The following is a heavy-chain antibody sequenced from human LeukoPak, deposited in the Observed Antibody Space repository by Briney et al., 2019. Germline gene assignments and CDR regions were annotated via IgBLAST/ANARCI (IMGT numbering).Heavy chain of an antibody. CDR1: GFTFSHYG. CDR2: IKYDGSKI. V-gene: IGHV3-30*02. D-gene: IGHD2/OR15-2a*01. Sequence: GGSLRLSCETSGFTFSHYGIHWVRQVPGMGLEWVAFIKYDGSKIYYAESVQGRFTISRDNSKNNLFLQLTRMRPQDTAVYYCATDGIPSATALANWGQGTLVTVSS. CDR3: ATDGIPSATALAN. J-gene: IGHJ4*02.